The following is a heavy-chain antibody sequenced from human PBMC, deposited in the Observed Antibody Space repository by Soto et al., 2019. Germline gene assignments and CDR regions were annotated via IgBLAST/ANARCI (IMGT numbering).Heavy chain of an antibody. V-gene: IGHV1-46*01. CDR2: INPSGGST. Sequence: ASVKVSCKASGYTFTSYYMHWVRQAPGQGLEWMGIINPSGGSTSYAQKFQGRVTMTRDTSTSTVYMELSSLRSEDTAVYYCARTYPELEMATIPSTQFDYWGQGTLVTVS. J-gene: IGHJ4*02. CDR1: GYTFTSYY. D-gene: IGHD5-12*01. CDR3: ARTYPELEMATIPSTQFDY.